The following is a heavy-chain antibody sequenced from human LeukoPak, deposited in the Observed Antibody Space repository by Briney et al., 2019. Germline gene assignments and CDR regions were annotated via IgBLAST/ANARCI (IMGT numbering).Heavy chain of an antibody. CDR3: AKVMGRYQLPWFDY. V-gene: IGHV3-23*01. CDR1: GFTFSSYA. Sequence: GGSLRLSCAASGFTFSSYAMSWVRQAPGKGLEWVSAISGSGGSTYYADSVKGRFTISRDKSKNTLYLQMNSLRAEDTAVYCCAKVMGRYQLPWFDYWGQGTLVTVSS. CDR2: ISGSGGST. J-gene: IGHJ4*02. D-gene: IGHD2-2*01.